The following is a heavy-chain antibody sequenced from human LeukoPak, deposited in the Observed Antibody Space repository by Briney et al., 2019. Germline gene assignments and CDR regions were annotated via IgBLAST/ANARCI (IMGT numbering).Heavy chain of an antibody. D-gene: IGHD1-14*01. CDR3: AKDNPLDY. J-gene: IGHJ4*02. Sequence: GGSLRLSCAASGFTFSSYAMSWVRQAPGEGLEWVSAISGSGGSTYYADSVKGRFTISRDNSKNTLYLHIKILRAEDTAVYYCAKDNPLDYWGQGTLVIVSS. V-gene: IGHV3-23*01. CDR2: ISGSGGST. CDR1: GFTFSSYA.